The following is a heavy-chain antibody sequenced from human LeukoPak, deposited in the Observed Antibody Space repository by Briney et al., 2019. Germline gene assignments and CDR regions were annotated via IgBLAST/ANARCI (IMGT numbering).Heavy chain of an antibody. D-gene: IGHD3-22*01. CDR2: INSDGSST. CDR3: AKGYLLGYYYDSSGYGFDY. Sequence: GGSLRLSCAASGFTFSSYWMHWVRQAPGKGLVWVSRINSDGSSTSYADSVKGRFTISRDNAKNTLYLQMNSLRAEDTAVYYCAKGYLLGYYYDSSGYGFDYWGQGTLVTVSS. CDR1: GFTFSSYW. V-gene: IGHV3-74*01. J-gene: IGHJ4*02.